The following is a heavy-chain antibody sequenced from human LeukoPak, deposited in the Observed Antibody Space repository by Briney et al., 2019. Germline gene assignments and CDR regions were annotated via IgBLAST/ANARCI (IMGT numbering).Heavy chain of an antibody. CDR1: GFTFSSYM. D-gene: IGHD1-1*01. J-gene: IGHJ4*02. V-gene: IGHV3-21*01. Sequence: GGSLRLSCAASGFTFSSYMMNWVRQAPGKGLEWVSSINSGSTYTYYTESVKGRFTVSRDNAKNSLFLQMNSLRAEDTAIYYCARSLTTLTYKGYWGQGTLVTVSS. CDR3: ARSLTTLTYKGY. CDR2: INSGSTYT.